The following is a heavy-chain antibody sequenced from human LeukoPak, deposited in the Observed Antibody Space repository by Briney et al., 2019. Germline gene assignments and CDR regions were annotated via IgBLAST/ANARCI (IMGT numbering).Heavy chain of an antibody. CDR1: GYRFTSYW. D-gene: IGHD3-22*01. CDR2: IDPSDSYT. J-gene: IGHJ4*02. V-gene: IGHV5-10-1*01. CDR3: ASHESSGYPFDY. Sequence: GESLKIFCKGSGYRFTSYWISWVRQMPGKGLEWMGRIDPSDSYTNYSPSFQGHITISADKSFSSAYLQGSSLEASDTAIYYCASHESSGYPFDYWGQGTLVTVSS.